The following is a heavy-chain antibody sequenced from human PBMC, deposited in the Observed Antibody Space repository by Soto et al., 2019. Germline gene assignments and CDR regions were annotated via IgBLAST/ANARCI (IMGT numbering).Heavy chain of an antibody. Sequence: EVQLVESGGGLVQPGGSLRLSCAASGFTLSYSGMNWVRQAPGKGLEWVSYINSGSSSIYYADSVKGRFTISRDNAKNSVYLQMNSLRDEDTAVYFCARGRAGYGGNLDYWGQGTLFTVSS. CDR2: INSGSSSI. D-gene: IGHD5-12*01. CDR1: GFTLSYSG. V-gene: IGHV3-48*02. J-gene: IGHJ4*02. CDR3: ARGRAGYGGNLDY.